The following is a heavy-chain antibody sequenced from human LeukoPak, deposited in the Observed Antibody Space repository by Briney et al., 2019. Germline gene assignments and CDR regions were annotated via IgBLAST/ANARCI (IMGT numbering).Heavy chain of an antibody. CDR3: AGIRLTYGDWFDP. CDR2: IYYSGGT. J-gene: IGHJ5*02. V-gene: IGHV4-39*01. Sequence: PSETLSLTCTVSGGSISSSSYSWGWIRQPPGKGLEWIGSIYYSGGTYYNPSLKSRVTISVDTSKNQFSLKLSSVTAADTAVYYCAGIRLTYGDWFDPWGQGTLVTVSS. CDR1: GGSISSSSYS. D-gene: IGHD4-17*01.